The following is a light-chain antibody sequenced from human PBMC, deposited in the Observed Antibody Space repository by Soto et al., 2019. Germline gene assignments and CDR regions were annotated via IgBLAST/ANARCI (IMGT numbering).Light chain of an antibody. V-gene: IGLV2-14*01. CDR3: SSYTSSSTLGV. CDR1: SSDVGGYNY. CDR2: DVS. J-gene: IGLJ2*01. Sequence: QSALTQPASVSGSPGQSITISCTGTSSDVGGYNYVSWYQQHPGKAPKLMIYDVSNRPSGVSNRLSGSKSGNTASLTISGLQAEDEADYYCSSYTSSSTLGVFGGGTKLTV.